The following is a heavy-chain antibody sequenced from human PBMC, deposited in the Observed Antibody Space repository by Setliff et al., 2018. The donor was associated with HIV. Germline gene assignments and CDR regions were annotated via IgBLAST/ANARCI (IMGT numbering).Heavy chain of an antibody. V-gene: IGHV4-34*01. J-gene: IGHJ4*02. D-gene: IGHD3-22*01. CDR1: GGSFSGYY. Sequence: SETLSLTCAVYGGSFSGYYWSWIRQPPGKGLEWIGEINHSGSTSYNPSLKSRVTISVDTSKNQFSLKLNSVTAADTAVFYCARLTTTYYYDSSAYYHPVWGQGTLVTVSS. CDR3: ARLTTTYYYDSSAYYHPV. CDR2: INHSGST.